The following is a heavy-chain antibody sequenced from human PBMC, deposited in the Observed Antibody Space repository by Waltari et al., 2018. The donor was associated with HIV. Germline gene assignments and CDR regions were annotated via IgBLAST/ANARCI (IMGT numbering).Heavy chain of an antibody. CDR1: GYSFSSGYH. CDR3: ARIHFRLDYYYYSMDV. CDR2: IFHSGST. V-gene: IGHV4-38-2*02. J-gene: IGHJ6*02. Sequence: QVQLQASGPGLVKPSETLSLPCTVSGYSFSSGYHWRWIRQPPGKGLEWIGSIFHSGSTYYNPSLKSRVTISVDTSKNQFSLRLSSVTAADTAVYYCARIHFRLDYYYYSMDVWGQGTTVTVSS.